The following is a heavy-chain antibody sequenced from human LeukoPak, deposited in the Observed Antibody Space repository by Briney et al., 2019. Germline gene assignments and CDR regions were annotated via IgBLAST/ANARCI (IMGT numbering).Heavy chain of an antibody. Sequence: GGSLRLSCAASGFTFSSYSMNWVRQAPGKGLEWVSSISSSSSYIYYADSVKGRFTISRDNAKNSLYLQMNSLRAEDTAVYYCAKDLTYYDFWSGYYPSYSDWFDPWGQGTLVTVSS. D-gene: IGHD3-3*01. CDR3: AKDLTYYDFWSGYYPSYSDWFDP. V-gene: IGHV3-21*04. CDR1: GFTFSSYS. J-gene: IGHJ5*02. CDR2: ISSSSSYI.